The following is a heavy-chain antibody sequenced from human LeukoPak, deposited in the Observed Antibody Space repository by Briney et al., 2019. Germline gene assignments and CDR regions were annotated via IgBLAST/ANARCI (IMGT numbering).Heavy chain of an antibody. CDR1: GFTFSSYA. Sequence: GGSLRLSCAASGFTFSSYAMSWVRQAPGKGLEWVSAISGSGSGGTTHYADSVKGRFTISRDNSKNTLYLQMNSLRAEDTAVYYCAKGYRGYPFDYWGHGTLVTVS. CDR2: ISGSGSGGTT. D-gene: IGHD3-10*01. J-gene: IGHJ4*01. CDR3: AKGYRGYPFDY. V-gene: IGHV3-23*01.